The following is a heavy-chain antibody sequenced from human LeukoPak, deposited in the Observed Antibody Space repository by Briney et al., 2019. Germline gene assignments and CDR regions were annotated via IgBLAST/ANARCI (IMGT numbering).Heavy chain of an antibody. V-gene: IGHV1-18*01. J-gene: IGHJ3*01. Sequence: GASVKVSCMATVYNYNRYGIDWVRQAPRQGLEWMGWITAGNGNTNYAQKVQGRVTMTTDTSTSTAYMDLRSLRSDDTAVYFCARDLVRGYSYGFNAFDYWGQGTMVTVSS. CDR1: VYNYNRYG. D-gene: IGHD5-18*01. CDR3: ARDLVRGYSYGFNAFDY. CDR2: ITAGNGNT.